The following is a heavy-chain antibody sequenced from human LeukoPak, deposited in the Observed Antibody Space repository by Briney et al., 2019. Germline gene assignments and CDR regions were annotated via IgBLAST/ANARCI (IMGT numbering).Heavy chain of an antibody. D-gene: IGHD2-15*01. CDR1: GGSISTFY. Sequence: SETLSLTCTVSGGSISTFYWSWIRQAPGKGLEYIGYIYYSGSTNYDPSLESRVTLSVDTSQNQFSLILSSVTAADTAVYYCARGPTSYYFESWGQGTLVTVSS. CDR2: IYYSGST. CDR3: ARGPTSYYFES. J-gene: IGHJ4*02. V-gene: IGHV4-59*01.